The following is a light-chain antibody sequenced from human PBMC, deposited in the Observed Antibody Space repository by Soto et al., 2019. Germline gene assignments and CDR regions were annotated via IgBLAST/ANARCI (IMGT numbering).Light chain of an antibody. Sequence: EVVMTQSPATLSVYTGERATLSCRASESVSRNLAWYQQKPGQAPRLLIYGASSRATGIADRFSGSGSGTDFTLTISRLEPEDFAVYYCQQYRDWPQTFGQGTKVDI. V-gene: IGKV3D-15*01. CDR2: GAS. CDR3: QQYRDWPQT. CDR1: ESVSRN. J-gene: IGKJ1*01.